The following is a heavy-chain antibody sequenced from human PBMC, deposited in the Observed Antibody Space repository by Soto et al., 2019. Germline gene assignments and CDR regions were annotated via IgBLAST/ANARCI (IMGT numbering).Heavy chain of an antibody. Sequence: QVQLVQSGAEGKKPGSSVKVSCKASGGIFSSHVISWVRQAPGQGLEWMGGIIPMFGIPNYAEKFQGRVTMTADKSTSTAYMEVNNLRSEDTAVYYCARFPSGSGHNSYYYHGMDVWGQGTTVTVSS. V-gene: IGHV1-69*17. J-gene: IGHJ6*02. CDR1: GGIFSSHV. CDR2: IIPMFGIP. D-gene: IGHD1-20*01. CDR3: ARFPSGSGHNSYYYHGMDV.